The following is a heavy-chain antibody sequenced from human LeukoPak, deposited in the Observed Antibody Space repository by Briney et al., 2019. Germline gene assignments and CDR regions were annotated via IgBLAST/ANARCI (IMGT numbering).Heavy chain of an antibody. D-gene: IGHD6-13*01. Sequence: SETLSLTCAVSGGSISSGSYYWSWIRQPAGKGLEWIGRIYTSGSTNYNPSLKSRVTMSVDTSKNQFSLKLSSVTAADTAVYYCASSSSWENWFDPWGQGTLVTVSS. CDR1: GGSISSGSYY. CDR2: IYTSGST. CDR3: ASSSSWENWFDP. V-gene: IGHV4-61*02. J-gene: IGHJ5*02.